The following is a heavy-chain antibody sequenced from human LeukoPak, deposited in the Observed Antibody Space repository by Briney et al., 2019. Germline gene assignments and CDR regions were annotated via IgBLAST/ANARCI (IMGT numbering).Heavy chain of an antibody. D-gene: IGHD3-3*01. J-gene: IGHJ5*02. CDR2: ISAYNGNT. Sequence: GASVKVSCKASGYTFTSYGISWVRQAPGQGLEWMGWISAYNGNTNYAQKLQGRVTMTTDTSTSTAYMELRSLRSDDTAVYYCARDEKPHRITIFGVVTQNWFDPWGQGTLVTVSS. V-gene: IGHV1-18*01. CDR1: GYTFTSYG. CDR3: ARDEKPHRITIFGVVTQNWFDP.